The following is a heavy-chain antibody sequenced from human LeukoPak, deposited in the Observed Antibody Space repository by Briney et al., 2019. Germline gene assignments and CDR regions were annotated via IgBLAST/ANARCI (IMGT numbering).Heavy chain of an antibody. D-gene: IGHD3-10*01. CDR3: AIPPLSGTGSSRPLAGMDV. CDR1: GYTFGDYG. CDR2: ISHTGSTM. Sequence: GGSLRLSCTTSGYTFGDYGMNWVRQAPGKGLEWVSYISHTGSTMSYADSVKGRFTISRDNARNSLYLQMNSLRAEDTAVYYCAIPPLSGTGSSRPLAGMDVWGQGTTVTVSS. V-gene: IGHV3-48*03. J-gene: IGHJ6*02.